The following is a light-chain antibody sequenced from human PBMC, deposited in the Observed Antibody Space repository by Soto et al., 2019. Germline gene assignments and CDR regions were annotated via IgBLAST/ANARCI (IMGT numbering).Light chain of an antibody. V-gene: IGKV1-17*03. J-gene: IGKJ4*01. Sequence: DSQMTQSPSSVSASVGDRVTITCRASQGISGYLAWYQQKPVKVPKLLIYAASTLQSGVPSRLSGSGSGTEFTLTINSLQPEDFATYFCQQLRIYPITFGGGTKVDIK. CDR1: QGISGY. CDR2: AAS. CDR3: QQLRIYPIT.